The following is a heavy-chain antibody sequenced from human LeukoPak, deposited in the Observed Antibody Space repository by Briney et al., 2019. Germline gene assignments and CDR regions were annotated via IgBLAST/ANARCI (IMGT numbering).Heavy chain of an antibody. CDR2: IYYSGST. CDR3: ARDYVRTTHFDY. J-gene: IGHJ4*02. Sequence: PSETLSLTCTVSGGSISSGDYYWSWIRQPPGKGLEWIGYIYYSGSTYYNPSLKSRVTISVDTSKNQFSLKLSSVTAADTAVYYCARDYVRTTHFDYWGQGTLVTVSS. CDR1: GGSISSGDYY. D-gene: IGHD1-1*01. V-gene: IGHV4-30-4*01.